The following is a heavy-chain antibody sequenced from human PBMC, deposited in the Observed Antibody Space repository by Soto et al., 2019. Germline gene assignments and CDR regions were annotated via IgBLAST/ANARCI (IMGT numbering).Heavy chain of an antibody. CDR3: ARLHSSSWYGHYYYGMGV. CDR1: GGSVSSGSYY. CDR2: IYYSGST. V-gene: IGHV4-61*01. J-gene: IGHJ6*02. D-gene: IGHD6-13*01. Sequence: QVQLQESGPGLVKPSETLSLTCTVSGGSVSSGSYYWSWIRQPPGKGLEWIGYIYYSGSTNYNPSLKSRVTISVDTSKNQFSLKLSSVTAADTAVYYCARLHSSSWYGHYYYGMGVWGQGTTVTVSS.